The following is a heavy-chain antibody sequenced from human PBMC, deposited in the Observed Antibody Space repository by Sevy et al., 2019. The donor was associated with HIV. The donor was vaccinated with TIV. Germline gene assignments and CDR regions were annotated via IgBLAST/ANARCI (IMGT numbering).Heavy chain of an antibody. D-gene: IGHD3-22*01. CDR1: GFTFSSYA. J-gene: IGHJ3*02. CDR2: ISGSGGST. V-gene: IGHV3-23*01. Sequence: GGSLRLSCAASGFTFSSYAMSWVRQAPGKGLEWVSVISGSGGSTYYADSVKGRFTISRDNSKNTLYLQMNSLRAEDTAVYYCATATRYDSSGYYLWYDAFDIWGQGTMVTVSS. CDR3: ATATRYDSSGYYLWYDAFDI.